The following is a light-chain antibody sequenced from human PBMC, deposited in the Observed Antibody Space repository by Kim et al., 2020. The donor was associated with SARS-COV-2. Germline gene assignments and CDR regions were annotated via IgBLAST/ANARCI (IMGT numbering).Light chain of an antibody. Sequence: SASPGETVTLSCRATESVSTSLAWYQQRPGQAPTRLIYGASTRATGIPARFTGSGSGSQFTLTIRGLQSEDFAVYHCHQYHTWPYSFGRGTKLEI. V-gene: IGKV3-15*01. J-gene: IGKJ2*03. CDR3: HQYHTWPYS. CDR1: ESVSTS. CDR2: GAS.